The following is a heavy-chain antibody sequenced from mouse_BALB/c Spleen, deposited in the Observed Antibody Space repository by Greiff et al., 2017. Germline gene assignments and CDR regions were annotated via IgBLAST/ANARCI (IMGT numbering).Heavy chain of an antibody. CDR1: GYSITSGYY. CDR3: ARGLRVPRDYYGSSYLAY. CDR2: ISYDGSN. D-gene: IGHD1-1*01. Sequence: EVKLMESGPGLVKPSQSLSLTCSVTGYSITSGYYWNWIRQFPGNKLEWMGYISYDGSNNYNPSLKNRISITRDTSKNQFFLKLNSVTTEDTATYYCARGLRVPRDYYGSSYLAYWGQGTLVTVSA. J-gene: IGHJ3*01. V-gene: IGHV3-6*02.